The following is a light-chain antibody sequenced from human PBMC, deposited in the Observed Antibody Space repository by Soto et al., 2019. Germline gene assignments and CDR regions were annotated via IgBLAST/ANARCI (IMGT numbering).Light chain of an antibody. CDR1: SSDVGTYNL. CDR3: CSYAGSSAYV. J-gene: IGLJ1*01. CDR2: EVT. V-gene: IGLV2-23*02. Sequence: QSALTQPASVSWSPGQSITISCTGASSDVGTYNLVSWYPHHPGKAPKRMIYEVTKRPPGVSYRFSGSKSGNTASLTISGLQGEDEADYSCCSYAGSSAYVFGTGTKLTVL.